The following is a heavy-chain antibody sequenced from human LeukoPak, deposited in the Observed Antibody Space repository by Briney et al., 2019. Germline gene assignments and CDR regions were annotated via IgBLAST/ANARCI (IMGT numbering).Heavy chain of an antibody. J-gene: IGHJ4*02. Sequence: PSETLSLTCGVSGGSISGTNWWSWVRQPPGQGLEWIGEISLRGLTNYNPSLRSRLTMSLDESKNQVSLNLTSVTAADTAVYYCSRESGPFSPFGFWDQGTLVSVHS. CDR1: GGSISGTNW. CDR2: ISLRGLT. V-gene: IGHV4-4*02. D-gene: IGHD1-26*01. CDR3: SRESGPFSPFGF.